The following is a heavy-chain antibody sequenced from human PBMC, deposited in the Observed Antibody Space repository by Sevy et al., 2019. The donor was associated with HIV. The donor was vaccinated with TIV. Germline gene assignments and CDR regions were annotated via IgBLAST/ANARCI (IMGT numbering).Heavy chain of an antibody. CDR3: MKTPLGRVSGTGY. J-gene: IGHJ4*02. CDR2: IRFDGSAK. CDR1: GFTFSRSG. D-gene: IGHD3-9*01. Sequence: GGSLRLSCAASGFTFSRSGMHWVRQAQGKGLEWLKFIRFDGSAKYYADSLKGRFTISRDNSKNTLYFQMNSLRPEDTAVYYCMKTPLGRVSGTGYWGQGTLVTVSS. V-gene: IGHV3-30*02.